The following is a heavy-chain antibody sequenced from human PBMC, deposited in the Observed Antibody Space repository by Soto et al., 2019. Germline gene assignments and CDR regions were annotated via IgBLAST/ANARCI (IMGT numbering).Heavy chain of an antibody. V-gene: IGHV4-39*01. CDR2: IKYSGTT. J-gene: IGHJ3*02. CDR3: ARHGITGSYYDAFDI. D-gene: IGHD1-26*01. CDR1: GWSNSHSRCH. Sequence: SSGTLSLTCTVSGWSNSHSRCHWGRVRQPPGKGLEWIASIKYSGTTFYNPSLKSRVTLSVDTSKNQFALKLSSVTAAETAVYYCARHGITGSYYDAFDIWGQGTLVTVSS.